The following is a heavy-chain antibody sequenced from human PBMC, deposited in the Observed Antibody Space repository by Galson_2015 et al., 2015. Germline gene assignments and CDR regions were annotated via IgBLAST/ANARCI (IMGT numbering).Heavy chain of an antibody. Sequence: SLRLSCAASGFTFSSYGMHWVRQAPGKGLEWVAVIWYDGSNKYYADSVKGRFTISRDNSKNTLYLQMNSLRAEDTAVYYCARDIAITMVRGVANWFDPWGQGTLVTVSS. CDR3: ARDIAITMVRGVANWFDP. CDR2: IWYDGSNK. CDR1: GFTFSSYG. V-gene: IGHV3-33*01. J-gene: IGHJ5*02. D-gene: IGHD3-10*01.